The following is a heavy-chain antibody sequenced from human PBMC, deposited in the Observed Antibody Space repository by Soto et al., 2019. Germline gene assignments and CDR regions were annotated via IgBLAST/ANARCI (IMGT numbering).Heavy chain of an antibody. CDR1: GFTFDDYA. CDR3: ARAPAMVIDSVYFDY. V-gene: IGHV3-9*01. D-gene: IGHD5-18*01. CDR2: ISWNSGSI. J-gene: IGHJ4*02. Sequence: ALRLSCPASGFTFDDYAILLVRQAPVKGVEWVSGISWNSGSIGYADSVKGRFTISRDNSKNTLYLQMNSLRAEDTAVYYCARAPAMVIDSVYFDYWGQGTLVTVS.